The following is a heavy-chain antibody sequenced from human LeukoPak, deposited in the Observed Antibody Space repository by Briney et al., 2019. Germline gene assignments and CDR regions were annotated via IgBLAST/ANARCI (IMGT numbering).Heavy chain of an antibody. CDR1: GGTFSSYA. CDR3: ARDHERTGDVSLYYMDV. CDR2: IVHKVGTP. J-gene: IGHJ6*03. D-gene: IGHD7-27*01. V-gene: IGHV1-69*01. Sequence: GASVKVSCKASGGTFSSYAISWVRQAPGQGLEWMGGIVHKVGTPDYAQKFRGRVTISADESTSTAYMEVRSLRYDDTGVYYCARDHERTGDVSLYYMDVWGKGTTVTVSS.